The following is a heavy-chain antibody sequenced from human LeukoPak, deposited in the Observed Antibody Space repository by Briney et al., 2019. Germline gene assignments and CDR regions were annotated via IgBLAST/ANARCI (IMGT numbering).Heavy chain of an antibody. Sequence: PSETLSLTCAVSGGSISSGGYSWSWIRQPPGKGLEWIGYIYHSGSTYYNPSLKSRVTISVDRSKNQFSLKLSSVTAADTAVYYSARALGYSYGINWFDPWGQGTLVTVSS. CDR1: GGSISSGGYS. CDR3: ARALGYSYGINWFDP. D-gene: IGHD5-18*01. CDR2: IYHSGST. J-gene: IGHJ5*02. V-gene: IGHV4-30-2*01.